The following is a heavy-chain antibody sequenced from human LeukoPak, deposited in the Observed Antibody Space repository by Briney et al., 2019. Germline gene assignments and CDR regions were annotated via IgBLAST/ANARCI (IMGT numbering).Heavy chain of an antibody. D-gene: IGHD3-10*01. J-gene: IGHJ5*02. Sequence: SETLSLTCTVPGGSISSYYWSWIRQPPGKGLEWIGYIYYSGSTNYNPSLKSRVTISVDTSKNQFSLKLSSVTAADTAVYYCARDYYGSGSYYAPFDPWGQGTLVTVSS. CDR1: GGSISSYY. V-gene: IGHV4-59*12. CDR3: ARDYYGSGSYYAPFDP. CDR2: IYYSGST.